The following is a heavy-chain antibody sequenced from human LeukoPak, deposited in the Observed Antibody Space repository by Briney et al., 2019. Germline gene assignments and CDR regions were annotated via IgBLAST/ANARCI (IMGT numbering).Heavy chain of an antibody. D-gene: IGHD4-23*01. CDR2: ITHNSDSI. CDR1: GFTFNAYP. J-gene: IGHJ6*03. Sequence: GGSLRLSCAASGFTFNAYPMNWVRQAPGKGLEWISYITHNSDSIYYADSVKGRFTISRDNAKNSLYLQMNSLRAEDTAVYYCAKDSGGNQFSYYMDVWSKGTTVTVSS. V-gene: IGHV3-48*01. CDR3: AKDSGGNQFSYYMDV.